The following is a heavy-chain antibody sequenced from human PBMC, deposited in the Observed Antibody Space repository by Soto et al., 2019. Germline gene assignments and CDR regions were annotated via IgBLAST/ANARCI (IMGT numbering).Heavy chain of an antibody. V-gene: IGHV3-66*01. CDR2: IYSGGST. Sequence: EVQLVESGGGLVQPGGSLRLSCAASGFTVSSNYMSWVRQAPGKGLEWVSVIYSGGSTYYADSVKGRFTISRDNSKNTLYLHMNSLRAEDTAVYYCASPRGLLWFGELFGWGQGTLVTVSS. CDR3: ASPRGLLWFGELFG. CDR1: GFTVSSNY. J-gene: IGHJ4*02. D-gene: IGHD3-10*01.